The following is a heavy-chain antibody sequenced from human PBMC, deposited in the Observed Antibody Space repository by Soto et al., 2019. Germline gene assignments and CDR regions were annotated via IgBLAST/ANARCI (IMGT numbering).Heavy chain of an antibody. D-gene: IGHD2-2*01. CDR2: ISSNGGST. J-gene: IGHJ4*02. CDR3: VKGSRLGYCSSTSCSNFDY. V-gene: IGHV3-64D*06. CDR1: GFTFSSYA. Sequence: GGSLRLSCSASGFTFSSYAMHWVRQAPGKGLEYVSAISSNGGSTYYADSVKGRFTISRDNSKNTLYLQMSSLRAEDTAVYYCVKGSRLGYCSSTSCSNFDYWGQGTLVTVSS.